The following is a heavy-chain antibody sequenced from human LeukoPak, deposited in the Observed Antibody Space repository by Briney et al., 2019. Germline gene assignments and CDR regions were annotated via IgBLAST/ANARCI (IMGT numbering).Heavy chain of an antibody. CDR2: IVVRSGNT. Sequence: ASVKVSCKASGFTFTSSATQWVRHARGQRLEWIGWIVVRSGNTNYAQKFQERVTITRDMSTSTAYMELSSLRCEDTAVYYCAADSEYRSFNYDSSGLQIDYWGQGTLVTVSS. CDR3: AADSEYRSFNYDSSGLQIDY. CDR1: GFTFTSSA. J-gene: IGHJ4*02. D-gene: IGHD3-22*01. V-gene: IGHV1-58*02.